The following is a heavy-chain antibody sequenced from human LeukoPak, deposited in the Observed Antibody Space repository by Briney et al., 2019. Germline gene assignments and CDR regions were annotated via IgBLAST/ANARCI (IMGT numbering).Heavy chain of an antibody. CDR3: ARAYYGGSLSYYFDY. J-gene: IGHJ4*02. V-gene: IGHV4-59*01. D-gene: IGHD3-10*01. CDR1: GGSISTYY. Sequence: PSETLSLTCTVSGGSISTYYWSWIRQSPGKGLEWIGYIYYSGSTNYNPSLKSRVTISVDTSKNQFSLKLSSVTTADTAVYYCARAYYGGSLSYYFDYWGQGTLVTVSS. CDR2: IYYSGST.